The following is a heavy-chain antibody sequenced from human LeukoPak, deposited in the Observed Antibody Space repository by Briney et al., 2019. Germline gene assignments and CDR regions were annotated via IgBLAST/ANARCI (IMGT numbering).Heavy chain of an antibody. CDR3: AAGFGELSH. V-gene: IGHV3-23*01. CDR2: ISATGTGT. Sequence: GGSLRLSCAASGFTFSVYAMTWVRQAPGKGLEWVSTISATGTGTYYADSVKGRFTISRDNSKNTLYLQMNSLRAEDTAVYYCAAGFGELSHWGQGTLVTVSS. J-gene: IGHJ4*02. CDR1: GFTFSVYA. D-gene: IGHD3-10*01.